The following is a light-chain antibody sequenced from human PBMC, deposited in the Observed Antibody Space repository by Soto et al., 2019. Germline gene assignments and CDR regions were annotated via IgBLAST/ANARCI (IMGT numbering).Light chain of an antibody. V-gene: IGKV3-11*01. Sequence: EIVLTQSPATLSLSPGDRATLSCRASQSVGNDLVWYHQKRGQAPRVLIYYASNRATGIPARFSGSGSGTDFTLTISGLDPEDFAFYYCQQRNSWPPTFGGGNRVEIK. CDR3: QQRNSWPPT. J-gene: IGKJ4*02. CDR1: QSVGND. CDR2: YAS.